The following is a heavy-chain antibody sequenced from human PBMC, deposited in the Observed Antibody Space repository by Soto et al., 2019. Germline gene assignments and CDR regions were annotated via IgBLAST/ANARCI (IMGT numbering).Heavy chain of an antibody. J-gene: IGHJ6*02. Sequence: SETMCLTCAVAGGYIRSSDWWSWVRKTPGKGLEWIGEIYHSGSTNYNPSLKSRVTISVDKSKNQFSLKLSSVTAADTAVYYCGGVLVPAALGYYYGMDVWGQGTTVTVSS. V-gene: IGHV4-4*02. CDR1: GGYIRSSDW. D-gene: IGHD2-2*01. CDR3: GGVLVPAALGYYYGMDV. CDR2: IYHSGST.